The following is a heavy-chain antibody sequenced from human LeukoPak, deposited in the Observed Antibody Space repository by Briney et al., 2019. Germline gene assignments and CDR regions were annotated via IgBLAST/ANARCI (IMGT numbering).Heavy chain of an antibody. D-gene: IGHD6-13*01. V-gene: IGHV3-30*04. J-gene: IGHJ6*02. CDR3: ARELDSSRQHQYYFYGMDV. Sequence: GGSLRLSCAASGFTFSEYAVHWVRQAPGKGLERVATISYDGSNRHYADSVKGRFTISRDNSKNTLYLQMNSLRPEDTTVYYCARELDSSRQHQYYFYGMDVWGRGTPVAVSS. CDR1: GFTFSEYA. CDR2: ISYDGSNR.